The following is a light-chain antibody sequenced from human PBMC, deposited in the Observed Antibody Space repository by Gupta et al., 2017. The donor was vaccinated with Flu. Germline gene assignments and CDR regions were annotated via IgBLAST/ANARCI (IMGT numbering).Light chain of an antibody. J-gene: IGKJ1*01. CDR1: QSGRSSY. V-gene: IGKV3-20*01. CDR3: CQECGSPRT. CDR2: GGS. Sequence: GTLCSSPGGSDARSCRASQSGRSSYFASYQQKPGRAARLLLYGGSNRATAITDRISGSRSAAAFTLSIIRRVPADYAVYYCCQECGSPRTFGQRTKVEIK.